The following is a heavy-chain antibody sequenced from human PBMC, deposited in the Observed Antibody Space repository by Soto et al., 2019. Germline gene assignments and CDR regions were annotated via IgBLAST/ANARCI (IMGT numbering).Heavy chain of an antibody. Sequence: QITLKESGPTLVEPTEALALTCSFSGFSLTTSPVGVGWFRQPPGEALEWLAVIYWDNDKRYNPSLKTRITITMDTSRNEVALTMTDMEPKDTATYFCAHRLGGSSWNDGYFDFWGQGFLVTVS. CDR1: GFSLTTSPVG. J-gene: IGHJ4*02. D-gene: IGHD1-1*01. CDR2: IYWDNDK. CDR3: AHRLGGSSWNDGYFDF. V-gene: IGHV2-5*02.